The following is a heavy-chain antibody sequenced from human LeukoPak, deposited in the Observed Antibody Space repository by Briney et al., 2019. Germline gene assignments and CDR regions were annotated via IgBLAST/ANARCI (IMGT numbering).Heavy chain of an antibody. Sequence: GGSPRLSCAASGFTFRSYAMSWVRQAPGKGLEWVSGISGGGDTTYYAGSVKGRLTVSRDNSKNTLYLQVNSLRVDDTAVYYCAKYRLAVSDQFDYWGQGTLVTVSS. CDR1: GFTFRSYA. V-gene: IGHV3-23*01. CDR2: ISGGGDTT. J-gene: IGHJ4*02. CDR3: AKYRLAVSDQFDY. D-gene: IGHD6-19*01.